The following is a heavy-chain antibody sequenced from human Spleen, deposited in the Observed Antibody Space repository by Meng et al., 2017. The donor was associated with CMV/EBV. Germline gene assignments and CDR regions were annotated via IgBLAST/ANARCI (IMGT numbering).Heavy chain of an antibody. CDR2: IYSGGSA. D-gene: IGHD4-11*01. CDR1: GFTFSSYA. Sequence: GESLKISCAASGFTFSSYAMSWVRQAPGKGLEWVSVIYSGGSAYYADSVRGRFTISRDNSKNTLYLQMNSLRAEDTAVYYCARKVGTTVIRGAYGMDVWGQGTTVTVSS. V-gene: IGHV3-66*02. CDR3: ARKVGTTVIRGAYGMDV. J-gene: IGHJ6*02.